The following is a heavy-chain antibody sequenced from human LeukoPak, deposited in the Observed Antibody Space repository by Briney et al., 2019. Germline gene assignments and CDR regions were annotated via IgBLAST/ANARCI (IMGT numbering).Heavy chain of an antibody. J-gene: IGHJ3*02. Sequence: ASVKVSCKASGYTFTSYGISWVRQAPGQGLEWMGWISAYNGNTNYAQKLQGRVTMTTDTSTSTAYMELRSLRSDDTAVYYCARDRLRFLEWLLYGGSAFDIWGQGTVVTVSS. CDR3: ARDRLRFLEWLLYGGSAFDI. V-gene: IGHV1-18*01. D-gene: IGHD3-3*01. CDR1: GYTFTSYG. CDR2: ISAYNGNT.